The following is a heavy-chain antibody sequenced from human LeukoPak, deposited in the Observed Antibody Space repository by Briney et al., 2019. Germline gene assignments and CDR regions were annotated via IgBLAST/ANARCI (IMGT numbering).Heavy chain of an antibody. CDR1: GGSISSYY. CDR2: IYFSGST. J-gene: IGHJ5*02. CDR3: ARDYCSSTSCHAAKNWFDP. D-gene: IGHD2-2*01. V-gene: IGHV4-59*01. Sequence: PSETLSLTCTVSGGSISSYYWSWIRQPPGKGLEWIGSIYFSGSTNYNPSLKSRVTISVDTSKRQCSLKLISLTAADTAKYYCARDYCSSTSCHAAKNWFDPWGQGTLVTVSS.